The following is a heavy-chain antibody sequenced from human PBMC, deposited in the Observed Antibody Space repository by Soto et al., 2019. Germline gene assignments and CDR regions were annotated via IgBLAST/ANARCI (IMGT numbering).Heavy chain of an antibody. CDR1: GGSISSSNW. Sequence: PSETLSLTCAVSGGSISSSNWWSWVRQPPGKGLEWTGEIYHSGSTNYNPSLKSRVTISVDKSKNQFSLKLSSVTAADTAVYYCARARGIQLWSSYFDYWGQGTLVTVSS. J-gene: IGHJ4*02. V-gene: IGHV4-4*02. CDR3: ARARGIQLWSSYFDY. CDR2: IYHSGST. D-gene: IGHD5-18*01.